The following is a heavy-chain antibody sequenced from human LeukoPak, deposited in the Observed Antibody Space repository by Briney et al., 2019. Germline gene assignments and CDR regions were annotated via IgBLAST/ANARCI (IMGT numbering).Heavy chain of an antibody. D-gene: IGHD3-22*01. Sequence: SETLSLTCTVSGGSINSSSYYWGWIRQPPGEALEWIGSIYHSGYTYYNPSLKSRVTISVDTSKSQFSLKLSSVTAADTAVYYCARTYYYDSSGYYPTGYFDYWGQGTLVTVSS. CDR2: IYHSGYT. V-gene: IGHV4-39*01. J-gene: IGHJ4*02. CDR1: GGSINSSSYY. CDR3: ARTYYYDSSGYYPTGYFDY.